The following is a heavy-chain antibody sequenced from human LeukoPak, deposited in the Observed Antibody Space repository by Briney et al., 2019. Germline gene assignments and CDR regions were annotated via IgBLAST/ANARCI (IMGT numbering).Heavy chain of an antibody. J-gene: IGHJ5*02. D-gene: IGHD3-16*01. Sequence: SETLSLTCTVSGGSISSGSYYWSWIRQPAGKGLEWIGRIYTSGSTNYNPSLKSRVTISVDTSKNQFSLKLSSVTAADTALYFCARRKGVWGNYFDPWGQGTLVTVSS. CDR1: GGSISSGSYY. V-gene: IGHV4-61*02. CDR3: ARRKGVWGNYFDP. CDR2: IYTSGST.